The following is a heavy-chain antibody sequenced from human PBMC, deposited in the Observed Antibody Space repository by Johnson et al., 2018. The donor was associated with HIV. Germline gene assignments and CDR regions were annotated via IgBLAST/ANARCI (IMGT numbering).Heavy chain of an antibody. J-gene: IGHJ3*02. CDR2: ISYDGSNK. V-gene: IGHV3-30*14. CDR1: GFTFSSYA. Sequence: QVQLVESGGGVVQPGRSLRLCCAASGFTFSSYAMHWVRQAPGKGLEWVAVISYDGSNKYYADSVKGRFTISRDNSKNTLYLQMNSLRAEDTAVYYCARDPFPRFYAFDIWGQGTMVTVSS. CDR3: ARDPFPRFYAFDI.